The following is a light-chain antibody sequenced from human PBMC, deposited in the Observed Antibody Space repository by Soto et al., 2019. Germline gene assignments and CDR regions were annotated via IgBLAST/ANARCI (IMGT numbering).Light chain of an antibody. CDR3: QKYNSAPWT. Sequence: DIQMTQSPSSLSASVGDRVTITCRASQDITNYLAWYQQKPGKVPELLIYAASTLQSGVPSRFSGSGSGTDFTLSITSLQTEDVGTYYCQKYNSAPWTFGQGTKVEIK. CDR2: AAS. CDR1: QDITNY. V-gene: IGKV1-27*01. J-gene: IGKJ1*01.